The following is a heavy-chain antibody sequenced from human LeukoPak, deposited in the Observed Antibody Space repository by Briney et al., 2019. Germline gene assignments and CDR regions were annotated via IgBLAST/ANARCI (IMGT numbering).Heavy chain of an antibody. V-gene: IGHV3-73*01. CDR3: SRPGPYDSRPLGASDI. D-gene: IGHD3-22*01. J-gene: IGHJ3*02. Sequence: GGSLRLSCAASGFTFSGSAIHWVRQAPGKGLEWVGRIRSKTNNYATAYAVSVKGRFTIFRDDSKNTAYLQMNSLKTEDTAVYYCSRPGPYDSRPLGASDIWGQGTMVTVSS. CDR1: GFTFSGSA. CDR2: IRSKTNNYAT.